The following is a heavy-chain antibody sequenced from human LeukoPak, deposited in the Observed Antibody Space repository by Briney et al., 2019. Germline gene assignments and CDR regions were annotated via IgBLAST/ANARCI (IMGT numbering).Heavy chain of an antibody. V-gene: IGHV3-33*08. J-gene: IGHJ3*02. CDR2: IWYDGSNK. Sequence: GGSLRLSCAASGFTFSSYWMSWVRQAPGKGLEWVAVIWYDGSNKYYADSVKGRFTISRDNSKNTLYLQMNSLRAEDTAVYYCARESPDIVGASDAFDIWGQGTMVTVSS. CDR3: ARESPDIVGASDAFDI. D-gene: IGHD1-26*01. CDR1: GFTFSSYW.